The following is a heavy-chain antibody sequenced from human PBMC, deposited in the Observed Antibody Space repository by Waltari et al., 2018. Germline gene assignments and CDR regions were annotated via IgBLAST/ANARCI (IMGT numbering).Heavy chain of an antibody. J-gene: IGHJ4*02. V-gene: IGHV4-31*03. D-gene: IGHD4-17*01. CDR1: GGSISSGGYY. CDR3: ARRYGDAYYFDY. Sequence: QVQLQESGPGLVKPSQTLSLTCTVSGGSISSGGYYWSWIRQHPGKGLEWIGYIYYRGSTYYNPSLKSRVTISVDTSKNQFSPELSSVTAADTAVYCCARRYGDAYYFDYLGQGTLVTVSS. CDR2: IYYRGST.